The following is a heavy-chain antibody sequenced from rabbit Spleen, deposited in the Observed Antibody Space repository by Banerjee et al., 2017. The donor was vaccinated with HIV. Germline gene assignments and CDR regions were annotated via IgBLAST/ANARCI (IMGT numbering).Heavy chain of an antibody. CDR1: GFSFSGGAY. CDR3: ARGDASDTGYSL. Sequence: QSLEESGGDLVKPGASLTLTCTASGFSFSGGAYMCWVRQAPGKGLEWVACIGIRSGSTHYATWAKGRFAISKTSSTTVTLQMTSLTAADTATYFCARGDASDTGYSLWGQAPWSTS. V-gene: IGHV1S40*01. CDR2: IGIRSGST. J-gene: IGHJ4*01. D-gene: IGHD1-1*01.